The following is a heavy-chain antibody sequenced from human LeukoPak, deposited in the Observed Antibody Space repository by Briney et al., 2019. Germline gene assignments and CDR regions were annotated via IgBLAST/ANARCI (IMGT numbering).Heavy chain of an antibody. Sequence: GGSLRLSCAASGFTFSSYGMSWVRQAPGKGLEWVANIQQDGSEKYYVDSVKGRFTISRDNAKNSLYLQMNSLRAEDTAVYYCARDPNPESSAYYSWGQGTLVTVSS. D-gene: IGHD3-22*01. CDR2: IQQDGSEK. CDR3: ARDPNPESSAYYS. V-gene: IGHV3-7*01. CDR1: GFTFSSYG. J-gene: IGHJ4*02.